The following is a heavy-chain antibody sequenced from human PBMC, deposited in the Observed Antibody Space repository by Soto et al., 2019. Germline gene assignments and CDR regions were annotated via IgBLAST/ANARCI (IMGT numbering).Heavy chain of an antibody. CDR2: IIPILGIS. D-gene: IGHD4-4*01. CDR1: GSTFTSYS. V-gene: IGHV1-69*02. CDR3: ARDREDYSHGQINWFDP. Sequence: SGKVPCKASGSTFTSYSITLVRPAPGQRLEWMGRIIPILGISNYAQKFQGRVTITADKSTSTAYMELSSLRSDYMSVYYCARDREDYSHGQINWFDPWGKGALLIVSS. J-gene: IGHJ5*02.